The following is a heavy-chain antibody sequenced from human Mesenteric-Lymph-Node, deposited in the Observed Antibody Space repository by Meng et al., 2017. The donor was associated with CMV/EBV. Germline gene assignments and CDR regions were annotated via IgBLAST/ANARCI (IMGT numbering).Heavy chain of an antibody. D-gene: IGHD6-13*01. V-gene: IGHV1-69*02. Sequence: QVQLVQSGAEVKKPGSSVKVHCKASGGTFSSYTISWVRQAPGQGLEWMGRIIPILGIANYAQKFQGRVTITADKSTSTVYMELSSLRSEDTAVYYCAGGIAAAGSRWFDPWGQGTLVTVSS. CDR2: IIPILGIA. J-gene: IGHJ5*02. CDR1: GGTFSSYT. CDR3: AGGIAAAGSRWFDP.